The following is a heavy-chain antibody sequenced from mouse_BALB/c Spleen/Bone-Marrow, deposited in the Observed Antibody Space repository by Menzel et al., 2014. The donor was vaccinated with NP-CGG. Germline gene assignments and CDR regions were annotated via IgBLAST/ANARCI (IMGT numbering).Heavy chain of an antibody. Sequence: EVMLVESGGGLVKPGGSLKLSCAASGFTFSSYAMSWVRQTPEKRLEWVASISSGGSTYHPDSVKGRFTISRDNARNILYLQMSSLRSEDTAMYYCAREGGTTAHYYAMDYWGQGTSVTVSS. CDR1: GFTFSSYA. J-gene: IGHJ4*01. CDR2: ISSGGST. CDR3: AREGGTTAHYYAMDY. D-gene: IGHD1-2*01. V-gene: IGHV5-6-5*01.